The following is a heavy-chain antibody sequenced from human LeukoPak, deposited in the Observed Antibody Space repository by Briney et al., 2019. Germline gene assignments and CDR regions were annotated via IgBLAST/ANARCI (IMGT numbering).Heavy chain of an antibody. D-gene: IGHD3-22*01. CDR1: GYTFTSYY. V-gene: IGHV1-46*01. Sequence: ASVKVSCKASGYTFTSYYMHWVRQAPGQGLEWMGIINPSGGSTSYAQKFQGRVTMTRDTSTSTVYMELSSLRSEDTAVYYCARVRGYYDSSGYYYFDYWGQGTLVTVSS. J-gene: IGHJ4*02. CDR2: INPSGGST. CDR3: ARVRGYYDSSGYYYFDY.